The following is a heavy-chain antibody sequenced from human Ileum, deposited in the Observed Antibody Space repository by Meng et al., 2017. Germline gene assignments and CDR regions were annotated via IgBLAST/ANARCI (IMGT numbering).Heavy chain of an antibody. Sequence: GESMKISCLASGFTFSGSAMHWVRLAAGRGLEWIGSIKPKANNYATAYAASVQGRFTISRDDSKYTAYLHMNSLKTEDTAVYYCSNLDYDESSGYYRAYWGQGTLVTVSS. CDR2: IKPKANNYAT. J-gene: IGHJ4*02. D-gene: IGHD3-22*01. CDR3: SNLDYDESSGYYRAY. CDR1: GFTFSGSA. V-gene: IGHV3-73*01.